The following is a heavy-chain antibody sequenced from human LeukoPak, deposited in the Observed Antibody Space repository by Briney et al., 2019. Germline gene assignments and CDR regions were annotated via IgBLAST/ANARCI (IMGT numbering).Heavy chain of an antibody. Sequence: ASVKVSCKASGGTFSSYAISWVRQAPGQGLEWMGGIIPILGIANYAQKFQGRVTITADKSTSTAYMELSSLRSEDTAVYYCAREKGRVWFGELSAFDIWGQGTMVTVSS. CDR2: IIPILGIA. V-gene: IGHV1-69*04. CDR1: GGTFSSYA. D-gene: IGHD3-10*01. J-gene: IGHJ3*02. CDR3: AREKGRVWFGELSAFDI.